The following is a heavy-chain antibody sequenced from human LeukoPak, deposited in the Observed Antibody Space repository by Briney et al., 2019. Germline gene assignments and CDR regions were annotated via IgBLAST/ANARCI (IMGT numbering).Heavy chain of an antibody. CDR2: IYPGDSDT. Sequence: GESLKISCKGSGYSFTSYWIGWVRQMPGKGLEWMGIIYPGDSDTRYSPSFQGQVTISADKSISTAYLQWSSLKASDTAMYYCASAYGSSWYRTVAFDIWGQGTMVTVSS. D-gene: IGHD6-13*01. J-gene: IGHJ3*02. CDR1: GYSFTSYW. CDR3: ASAYGSSWYRTVAFDI. V-gene: IGHV5-51*01.